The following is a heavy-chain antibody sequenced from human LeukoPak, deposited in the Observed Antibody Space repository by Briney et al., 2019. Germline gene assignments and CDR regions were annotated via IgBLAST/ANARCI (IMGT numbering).Heavy chain of an antibody. V-gene: IGHV4-4*07. D-gene: IGHD4-17*01. Sequence: PSETLSLTCTVSGGSISSYYWSWIRQPAGKGLEWIGRIYTSGSTNYNPSLKSRATMSVDTSKNQFSLKLSSVTAADTAVYYCARGSLAVTKGDYFDYWGQGTLVTVSS. J-gene: IGHJ4*02. CDR3: ARGSLAVTKGDYFDY. CDR1: GGSISSYY. CDR2: IYTSGST.